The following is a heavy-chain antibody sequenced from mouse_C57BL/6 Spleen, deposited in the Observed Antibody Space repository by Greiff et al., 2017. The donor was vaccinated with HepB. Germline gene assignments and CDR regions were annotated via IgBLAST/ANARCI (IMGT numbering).Heavy chain of an antibody. CDR2: ISNLAYSI. V-gene: IGHV5-15*01. J-gene: IGHJ2*01. Sequence: EVQGVESGGGLVQPGGSLKLSCAASGFTFSDYGMAWVRQAPRKGPEWVAFISNLAYSIYYADTVTGRFTISRENAKNTLYLEMSSLRTEDTAMYSCARSSNSSYFAYWGQGTPLTVSS. D-gene: IGHD2-5*01. CDR3: ARSSNSSYFAY. CDR1: GFTFSDYG.